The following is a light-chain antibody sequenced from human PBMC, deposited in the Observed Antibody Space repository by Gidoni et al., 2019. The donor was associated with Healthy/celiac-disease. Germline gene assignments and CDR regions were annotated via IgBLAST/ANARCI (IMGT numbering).Light chain of an antibody. CDR3: QQRYSTPFT. Sequence: DIQMTQSPSSLSASGGDRVTITCRASQSISSYLNWYQQKPGKAPKLLIYAASSLQSGVPSRFSGSGSGTDFTLTISSLQPEDFATYYCQQRYSTPFTVGPGTKVDIK. J-gene: IGKJ3*01. CDR1: QSISSY. V-gene: IGKV1-39*01. CDR2: AAS.